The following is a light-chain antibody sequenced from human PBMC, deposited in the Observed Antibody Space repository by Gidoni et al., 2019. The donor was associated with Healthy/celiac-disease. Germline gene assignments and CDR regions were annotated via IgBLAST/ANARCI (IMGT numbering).Light chain of an antibody. CDR2: AAS. V-gene: IGKV1-39*01. CDR1: QSISSY. Sequence: IQMTQSPSSLSASVGDRVTITCRASQSISSYLNWYQQKPGKAPKLLIYAASSWQSGVPSRFSGSGSGTDVTLTISSLQPEDFATYYCQQSYSTPRCTFGQGTKLEIK. J-gene: IGKJ2*02. CDR3: QQSYSTPRCT.